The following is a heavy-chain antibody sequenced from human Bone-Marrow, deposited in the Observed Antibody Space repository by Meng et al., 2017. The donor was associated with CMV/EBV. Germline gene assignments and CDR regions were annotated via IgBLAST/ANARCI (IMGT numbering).Heavy chain of an antibody. J-gene: IGHJ6*02. CDR3: ARPADVVVPAARRSYYYYYGMDV. Sequence: SVKVSCKASGGTFSSYAISWVRQAPGQGLEWMGGIIPILGIANYAQKFQGRATITSDKSTSTAYMELSSLRSEDTAVYYCARPADVVVPAARRSYYYYYGMDVWGQGTTVTVSS. D-gene: IGHD2-2*01. V-gene: IGHV1-69*10. CDR2: IIPILGIA. CDR1: GGTFSSYA.